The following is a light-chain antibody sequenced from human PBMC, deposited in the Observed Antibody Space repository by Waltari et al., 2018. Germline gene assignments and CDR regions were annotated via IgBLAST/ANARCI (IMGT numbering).Light chain of an antibody. V-gene: IGLV2-8*01. Sequence: QSALTQPPSAPGSPGPPVTIPCTGTSSDVCPSHYASWYQQHPDKAPKLMIDEVTKRPAGVPDRFSGSKSGNTASLTVSGLQAEDEADYYCCAYAGSYMVFGAGTKVTVL. CDR1: SSDVCPSHY. CDR3: CAYAGSYMV. CDR2: EVT. J-gene: IGLJ3*02.